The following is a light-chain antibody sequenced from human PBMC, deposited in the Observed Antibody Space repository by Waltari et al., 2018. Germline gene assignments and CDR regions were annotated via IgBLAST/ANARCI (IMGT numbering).Light chain of an antibody. V-gene: IGKV1-5*03. CDR3: QQYNSYSIT. CDR1: QTISSW. CDR2: KAS. Sequence: DIQMTQSPSTLPASVGDRAPITCRASQTISSWLAWYQQKPGKAPKLLIYKASTLESGVPSRFSGSGSGTEFTLTISSLQPDDFATYYCQQYNSYSITFGQGTRLEIK. J-gene: IGKJ5*01.